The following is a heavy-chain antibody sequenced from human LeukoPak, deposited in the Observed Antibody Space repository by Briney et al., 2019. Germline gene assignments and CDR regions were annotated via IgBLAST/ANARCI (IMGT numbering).Heavy chain of an antibody. Sequence: PSETLSLTCTVSGGFISGYYWSWIRQPAGKGLEWIGRIYSTGSTNYNPSLKSRVTMSVDTSKNQFSLKLSSVTAADTAVYYCARTRYYYNSRSYGAPYYFDYWGQGTLVTVSS. J-gene: IGHJ4*02. D-gene: IGHD3-10*01. CDR3: ARTRYYYNSRSYGAPYYFDY. V-gene: IGHV4-4*07. CDR2: IYSTGST. CDR1: GGFISGYY.